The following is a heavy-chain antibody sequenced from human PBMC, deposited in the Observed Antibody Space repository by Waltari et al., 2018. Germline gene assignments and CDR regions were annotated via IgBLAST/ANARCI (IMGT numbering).Heavy chain of an antibody. CDR3: ARGPLLVVTVPGYFDY. CDR1: GGSFSGYY. V-gene: IGHV4-34*01. J-gene: IGHJ4*02. CDR2: INHSGST. Sequence: QVQLQQWGAGLLKPSETLSLTCAVYGGSFSGYYWSWIRQPPGKGLEWIGEINHSGSTNTHPSRNSRVTISVDTSKNQFSLKLSSVAAADTAVYYCARGPLLVVTVPGYFDYWGQGTLVTVSS. D-gene: IGHD2-15*01.